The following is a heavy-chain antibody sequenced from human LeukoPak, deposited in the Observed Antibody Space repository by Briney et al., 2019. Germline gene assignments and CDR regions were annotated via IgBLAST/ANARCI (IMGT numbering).Heavy chain of an antibody. D-gene: IGHD6-19*01. V-gene: IGHV3-30*02. CDR1: GFTFSSYG. CDR2: IRYDGSNK. J-gene: IGHJ5*02. Sequence: GGSLRLSCAASGFTFSSYGMHWVRQAPGKGLEGVAFIRYDGSNKYYADSVKGRFTISRDNSKNTLYLQMNSLRAEDTAVYYCARASAGIAVVGRFDPWGQGTLVTVSS. CDR3: ARASAGIAVVGRFDP.